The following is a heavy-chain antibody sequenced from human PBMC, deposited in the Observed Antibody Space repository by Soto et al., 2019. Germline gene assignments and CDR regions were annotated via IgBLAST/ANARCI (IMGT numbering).Heavy chain of an antibody. V-gene: IGHV1-69*02. CDR2: IIPILGIA. Sequence: QVQLVQSGAEVKKPGSSVKVSCKASGGTFSSYTISWVRQAPGQGLEWMGRIIPILGIANYAQKFQGRATITADKSTSTAYMELSSLRSEDTAVYYCALMVRGAKGSNYWGQGTLVTVSS. CDR3: ALMVRGAKGSNY. CDR1: GGTFSSYT. J-gene: IGHJ4*02. D-gene: IGHD3-10*01.